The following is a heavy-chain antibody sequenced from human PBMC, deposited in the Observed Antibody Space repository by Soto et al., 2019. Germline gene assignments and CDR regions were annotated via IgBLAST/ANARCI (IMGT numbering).Heavy chain of an antibody. CDR2: ISGSGGST. D-gene: IGHD4-17*01. J-gene: IGHJ1*01. Sequence: PGGSLRLSCAASGFTFSSYAMSWVRQAPGKGLEWVSAISGSGGSTYYADSVKGRFTISRDNSKNTLYLQMNSLRAEDTAVYYCAKNQDYGDLPAAEYFQHWGQGTLVTVSS. CDR1: GFTFSSYA. CDR3: AKNQDYGDLPAAEYFQH. V-gene: IGHV3-23*01.